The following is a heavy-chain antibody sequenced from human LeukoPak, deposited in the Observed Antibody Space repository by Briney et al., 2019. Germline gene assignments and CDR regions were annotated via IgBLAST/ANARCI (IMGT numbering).Heavy chain of an antibody. D-gene: IGHD4-17*01. CDR1: GYTLTELS. V-gene: IGHV1-18*01. Sequence: GASVKGSCNVSGYTLTELSMHWVRQAPGKGLEWRGWISSYNGDTNYAQKLQGRVTMNTDISTRTAYMELRSLRSDDTAVYYCARAYGRVTTYPWGQGTLVTVSS. J-gene: IGHJ5*02. CDR2: ISSYNGDT. CDR3: ARAYGRVTTYP.